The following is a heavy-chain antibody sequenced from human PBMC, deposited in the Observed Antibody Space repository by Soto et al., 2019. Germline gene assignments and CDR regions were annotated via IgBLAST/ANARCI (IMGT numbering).Heavy chain of an antibody. CDR1: GYTFTSYY. V-gene: IGHV1-46*01. Sequence: QVQLVQSGAEVKKPGASVKVSCKASGYTFTSYYMHWVRQAPGQGLEWMGIINPSGGSTRYAEKFQGRVTMTRDTSTNTAHMELSSLRSEDTAVYYCARDPRCLEWLSATYGMDVWGQGTTVTVSS. CDR2: INPSGGST. J-gene: IGHJ6*02. D-gene: IGHD3-3*01. CDR3: ARDPRCLEWLSATYGMDV.